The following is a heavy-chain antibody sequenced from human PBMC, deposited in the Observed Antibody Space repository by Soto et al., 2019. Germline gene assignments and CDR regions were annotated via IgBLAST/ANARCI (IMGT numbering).Heavy chain of an antibody. CDR3: ASVTTIWSN. D-gene: IGHD2-21*02. V-gene: IGHV1-69*06. CDR2: IIPLFGTA. J-gene: IGHJ4*02. CDR1: GGTFSSYA. Sequence: QVQLVQSGAEVRKPGSSVKVSCKASGGTFSSYAISWVRQAPGQGLEWMGGIIPLFGTANYAQRFQGRVALTRDTSTNTDYMELSRLTSDDTAIYFCASVTTIWSNWGQGTLVTVSS.